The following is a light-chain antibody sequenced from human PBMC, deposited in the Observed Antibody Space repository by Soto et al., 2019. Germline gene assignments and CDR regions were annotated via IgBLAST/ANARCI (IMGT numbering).Light chain of an antibody. Sequence: QSVLTQPASVSGSPGQSITISCTGTTNDVGDYNYVAWYQQHSGKVPRLMIYEVSNRPPGVSYRFSGSKSGSTASLTISGLQAEDEADYYCTSYTGSRASYVFGTGTKLTVL. V-gene: IGLV2-14*01. CDR3: TSYTGSRASYV. CDR1: TNDVGDYNY. J-gene: IGLJ1*01. CDR2: EVS.